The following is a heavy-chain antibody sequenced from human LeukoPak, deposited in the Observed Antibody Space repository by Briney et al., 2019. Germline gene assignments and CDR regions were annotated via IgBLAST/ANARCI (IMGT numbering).Heavy chain of an antibody. V-gene: IGHV3-7*01. CDR1: GFTFRSYW. J-gene: IGHJ6*04. CDR3: AELGITMIGGV. Sequence: GWSLRLSCAASGFTFRSYWMSWVRQAPGKGLEWVAKIKEDGREKYYVDSVKGRFTISRDNAKNSLYLQMNSLRAEDTAVYYCAELGITMIGGVWGKGTTVTISS. CDR2: IKEDGREK. D-gene: IGHD3-10*02.